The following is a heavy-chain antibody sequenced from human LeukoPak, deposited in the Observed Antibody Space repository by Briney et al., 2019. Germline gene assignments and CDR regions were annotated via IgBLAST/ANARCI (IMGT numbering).Heavy chain of an antibody. CDR2: INSDGSRT. CDR3: ARDGYSSSFYFDY. J-gene: IGHJ4*02. V-gene: IGHV3-74*01. D-gene: IGHD6-6*01. CDR1: GFTFSNYW. Sequence: SGGSLRLTCAASGFTFSNYWMHWVRQAPRKGLVWVSRINSDGSRTTYADSVKGRFTISRDNAKNTLYLQMNSLRAEDTAVYYCARDGYSSSFYFDYWGQGTLVTVSS.